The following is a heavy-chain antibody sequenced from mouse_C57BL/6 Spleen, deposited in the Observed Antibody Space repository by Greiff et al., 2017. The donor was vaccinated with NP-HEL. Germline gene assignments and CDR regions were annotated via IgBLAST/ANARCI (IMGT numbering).Heavy chain of an antibody. Sequence: VQLQQPGAELVMPGASVKLSCKASGYTFTSYWMHWVKQRPGQGLEWIGEIDPSDSYTNYNQKFKGKSTLTVDKSSSTAYMQLSSLTSEDSAVYYCAIFSGTRFAYWGQGTLVTVSA. D-gene: IGHD4-1*01. V-gene: IGHV1-69*01. J-gene: IGHJ3*01. CDR3: AIFSGTRFAY. CDR2: IDPSDSYT. CDR1: GYTFTSYW.